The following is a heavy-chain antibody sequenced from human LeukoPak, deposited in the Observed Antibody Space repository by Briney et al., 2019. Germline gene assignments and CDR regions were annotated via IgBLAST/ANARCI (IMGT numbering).Heavy chain of an antibody. D-gene: IGHD1-26*01. Sequence: GRSLRLSCAASGFTFSSYAMHWVLQAPGKGLEWVAVISYDGSNKYYADSVKGRFTISRDNSKNTLYLQMNSLRAEDTAVYYCAKGSGSSQGAYYYYYGMDVWGQGTTVTVSS. CDR2: ISYDGSNK. CDR1: GFTFSSYA. J-gene: IGHJ6*02. V-gene: IGHV3-30-3*01. CDR3: AKGSGSSQGAYYYYYGMDV.